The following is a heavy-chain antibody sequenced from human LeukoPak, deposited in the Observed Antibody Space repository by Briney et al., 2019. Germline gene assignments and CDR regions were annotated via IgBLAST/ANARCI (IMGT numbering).Heavy chain of an antibody. CDR1: GGSTSSGSYY. J-gene: IGHJ4*02. V-gene: IGHV4-61*02. Sequence: PSQTLSLTCTVSGGSTSSGSYYWSWIRQPAGKGLEWIGRIYTSGSTNYNPSLKSRVTISVDTSKNQFSLKLSSVTAADTAVYYCASGRYDDSWSTYNIDYWGQGTLVTVSS. D-gene: IGHD3-3*01. CDR2: IYTSGST. CDR3: ASGRYDDSWSTYNIDY.